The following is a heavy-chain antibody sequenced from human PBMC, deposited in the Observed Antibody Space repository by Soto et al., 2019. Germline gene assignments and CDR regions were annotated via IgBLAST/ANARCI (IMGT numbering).Heavy chain of an antibody. CDR2: ISSSSSTI. CDR1: GFTFSSYS. CDR3: ARGGSGWLQSPYYFDY. Sequence: LRLSCAASGFTFSSYSMNWVRQAPGKGLEWVSYISSSSSTIYYADSVKGRFTISRDNAKNSLYLQMNSLRDEDTAVYYCARGGSGWLQSPYYFDYWGQGTLVTVSS. V-gene: IGHV3-48*02. J-gene: IGHJ4*02. D-gene: IGHD5-12*01.